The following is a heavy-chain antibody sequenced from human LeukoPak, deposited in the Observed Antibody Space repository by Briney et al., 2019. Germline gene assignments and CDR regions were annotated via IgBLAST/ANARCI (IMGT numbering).Heavy chain of an antibody. D-gene: IGHD6-19*01. J-gene: IGHJ6*03. CDR3: ARAPKSWLAPMDV. CDR1: GYAFSSSG. V-gene: IGHV1-18*01. Sequence: ASVTVSCKASGYAFSSSGISWVRRAPGQGLEWMGWISGYSTNTNYRQKFQGRVTISTDTSTSTAYMEVRSLRSDDTAVYFCARAPKSWLAPMDVWGKGTTVTVSS. CDR2: ISGYSTNT.